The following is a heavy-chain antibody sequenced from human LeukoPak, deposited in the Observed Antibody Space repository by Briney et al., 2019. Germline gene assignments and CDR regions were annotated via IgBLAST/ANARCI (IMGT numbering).Heavy chain of an antibody. V-gene: IGHV1-2*02. CDR2: INPNSGGT. CDR3: ARDQRLLPDY. CDR1: GYTFTGYY. D-gene: IGHD6-25*01. Sequence: ASVTVSCKASGYTFTGYYMHWVRQAPGQGLEWVGWINPNSGGTNYAQKFQGRVTMTRDTSISTAYMELSRLRSDDTAVFYCARDQRLLPDYWGQGTLVTVSS. J-gene: IGHJ4*02.